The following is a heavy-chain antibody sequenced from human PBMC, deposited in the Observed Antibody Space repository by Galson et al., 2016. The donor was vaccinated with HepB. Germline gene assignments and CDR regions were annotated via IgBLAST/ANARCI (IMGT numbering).Heavy chain of an antibody. CDR2: ISGSGSSA. CDR1: GFTFSDYA. Sequence: SLRLSCAASGFTFSDYAMSWVRQPPGKGLEWVSTISGSGSSAYYADSVKGRFTISRDNSKNTLYLLVNSLRAEDTAVYYCAKDRYTHSWALTYYPYGMGGWGQGTTVT. D-gene: IGHD3-16*02. CDR3: AKDRYTHSWALTYYPYGMGG. V-gene: IGHV3-23*01. J-gene: IGHJ6*02.